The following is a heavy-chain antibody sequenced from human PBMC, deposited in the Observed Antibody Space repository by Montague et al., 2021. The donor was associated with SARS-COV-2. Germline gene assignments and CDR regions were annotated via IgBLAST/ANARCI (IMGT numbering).Heavy chain of an antibody. CDR2: IFYRGTL. D-gene: IGHD3-3*01. J-gene: IGHJ4*02. CDR1: GGSIGSTNSY. Sequence: SETLSLTCTVSGGSIGSTNSYWAWIRQPPGKGPEFIGSIFYRGTLDYNPSLKSRVTISVDTSKNQFSLKLSSVTAADTAVFYCARKTSRGLTIFGVVTASYCFDYWGQGTLVTVSS. CDR3: ARKTSRGLTIFGVVTASYCFDY. V-gene: IGHV4-39*01.